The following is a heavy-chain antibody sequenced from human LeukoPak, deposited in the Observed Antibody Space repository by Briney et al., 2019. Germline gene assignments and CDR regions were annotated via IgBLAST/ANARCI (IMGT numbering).Heavy chain of an antibody. J-gene: IGHJ4*02. CDR3: ARQTGSGLFILP. D-gene: IGHD3/OR15-3a*01. V-gene: IGHV4-59*01. CDR1: GGSISSYY. CDR2: IYYSGST. Sequence: SETLSLTCTVSGGSISSYYWSWVRQPPGKGMEWIAYIYYSGSTNYNPSLKSRVTISVATSKNQFSLKLSSVTAADTAVYYCARQTGSGLFILPGGQGTLVTVSS.